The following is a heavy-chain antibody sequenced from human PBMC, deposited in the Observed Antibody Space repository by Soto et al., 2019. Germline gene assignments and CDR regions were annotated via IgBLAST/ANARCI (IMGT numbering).Heavy chain of an antibody. CDR3: ARGGDYDSLTGYYYYYYYGMDV. Sequence: QVQLQESGPGLVKPSETLSLTCTVSGGSISSYYWSWIRQPPGKGLEWLGYIYYSGSTNYNPSLKSRVTISLDTSKNQFSLKMSSVTAADTAVYYCARGGDYDSLTGYYYYYYYGMDVWGQGTTVTVSS. J-gene: IGHJ6*02. D-gene: IGHD3-9*01. CDR2: IYYSGST. V-gene: IGHV4-59*01. CDR1: GGSISSYY.